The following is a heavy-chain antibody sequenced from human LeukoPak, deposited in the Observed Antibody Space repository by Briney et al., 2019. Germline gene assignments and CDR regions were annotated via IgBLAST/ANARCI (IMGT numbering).Heavy chain of an antibody. CDR2: IIPIFGKA. V-gene: IGHV1-69*06. J-gene: IGHJ5*02. D-gene: IGHD6-19*01. Sequence: SVKVSCKASGGTFISYAISWVRQAPGQGREGMGRIIPIFGKANYAQKFQGRVTITADKSTSTAYMELSSLRSEDTAVYYCAREGQWLVKGWFDPWGQGTLVTVSS. CDR1: GGTFISYA. CDR3: AREGQWLVKGWFDP.